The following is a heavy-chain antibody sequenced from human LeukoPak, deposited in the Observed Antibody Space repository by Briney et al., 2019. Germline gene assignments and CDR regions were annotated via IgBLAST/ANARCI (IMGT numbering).Heavy chain of an antibody. J-gene: IGHJ4*02. D-gene: IGHD2-2*02. CDR2: FSGSGDST. CDR1: GFTFTSYA. Sequence: GGSLRLSCAASGFTFTSYAMSCVRQAPGKGLEWVSGFSGSGDSTHYADSVKGRFTISRDNSENTLYLQMNSLRAEDTAVYYCAKGCSSASCYNQFFDSWGQGTLVTVSS. V-gene: IGHV3-23*01. CDR3: AKGCSSASCYNQFFDS.